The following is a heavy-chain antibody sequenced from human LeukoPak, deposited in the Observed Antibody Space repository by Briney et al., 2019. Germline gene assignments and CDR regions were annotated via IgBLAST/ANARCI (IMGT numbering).Heavy chain of an antibody. CDR2: IIPIFGTA. CDR1: GGTFSSYA. D-gene: IGHD3-16*02. CDR3: AREGLSRTPPY. V-gene: IGHV1-69*05. Sequence: ASVKVSCKASGGTFSSYAISWVRQAPGQRLEWMGGIIPIFGTANYAQKFQGRVTITTDESTSTAYMELSSLRSEDTAVYYCAREGLSRTPPYWGQGTLVTVSS. J-gene: IGHJ4*02.